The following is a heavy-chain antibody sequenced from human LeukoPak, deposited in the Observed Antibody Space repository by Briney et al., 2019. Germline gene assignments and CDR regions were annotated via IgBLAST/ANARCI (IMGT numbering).Heavy chain of an antibody. D-gene: IGHD1-14*01. CDR2: ISGSGSYI. J-gene: IGHJ6*03. CDR1: GFIFSSYA. V-gene: IGHV3-21*04. Sequence: GGSLRLSCAASGFIFSSYAMNWVRQAPGKGLEWVSSISGSGSYIHYADSMKGRFTISRDNAKNSLYLQMNSLRAEDTAVYYCARDTTAPDYYYYYYMDVWGKGTTVTVSS. CDR3: ARDTTAPDYYYYYYMDV.